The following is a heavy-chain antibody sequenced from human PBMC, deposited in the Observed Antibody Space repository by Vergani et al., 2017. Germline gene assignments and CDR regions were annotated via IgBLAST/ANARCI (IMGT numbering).Heavy chain of an antibody. CDR1: GFTFDDYT. CDR2: ISWDGGST. V-gene: IGHV3-43*01. J-gene: IGHJ5*02. Sequence: EVQLVESGGVVVQPGGSLRLSCAASGFTFDDYTMHWVRQAPGKGLEWVSLISWDGGSTYYADSVKGRFTISRDNSKNSLYVQMNSLRTEDTALYYCARGHIAAAGTTWFDPWGQGTLVTVSS. CDR3: ARGHIAAAGTTWFDP. D-gene: IGHD6-13*01.